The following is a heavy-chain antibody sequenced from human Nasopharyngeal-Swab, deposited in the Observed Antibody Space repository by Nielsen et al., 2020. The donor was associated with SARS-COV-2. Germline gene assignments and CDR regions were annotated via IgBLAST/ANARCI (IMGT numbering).Heavy chain of an antibody. CDR3: ARHGGFCSSTNCYGGWSDP. J-gene: IGHJ5*02. CDR2: IYPSDSDT. Sequence: GESLKISCQGSGYTFSSYWIAWVRQMPGKGLEWMGMIYPSDSDTRYSPYFQGQVTMSVDKSINTAYLHWSSLKASDTAMYYCARHGGFCSSTNCYGGWSDPWGQGTQVIVSS. D-gene: IGHD2-2*01. CDR1: GYTFSSYW. V-gene: IGHV5-51*01.